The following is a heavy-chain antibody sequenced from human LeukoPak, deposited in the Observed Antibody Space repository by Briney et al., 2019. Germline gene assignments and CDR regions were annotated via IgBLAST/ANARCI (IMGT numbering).Heavy chain of an antibody. Sequence: GGSLRLSCAASGFTFSSYGMHWVRQAPGKGLEWVAVISYDGSNKYYADSVKGRFTISRDNAKNTLYLQMNSLRAEDTAVYYCARAGTITMVRGVIMLLGGLFDYWGQGTLVTVSS. D-gene: IGHD3-10*01. CDR2: ISYDGSNK. CDR3: ARAGTITMVRGVIMLLGGLFDY. CDR1: GFTFSSYG. J-gene: IGHJ4*02. V-gene: IGHV3-30*03.